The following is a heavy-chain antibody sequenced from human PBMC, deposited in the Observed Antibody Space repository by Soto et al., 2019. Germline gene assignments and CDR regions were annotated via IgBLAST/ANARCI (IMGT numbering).Heavy chain of an antibody. J-gene: IGHJ6*02. D-gene: IGHD6-6*01. CDR1: GCSISSGGYY. V-gene: IGHV4-31*03. CDR3: ARGSSIAGLYYGMDV. Sequence: SETLSLTCTVSGCSISSGGYYWTWIRQHPGKGLEWIGYNYYSGITYYNPSLKSRVTISLDTSKNRFSLKLSSVTAADTAVYYCARGSSIAGLYYGMDVWGQGTTVTVSS. CDR2: NYYSGIT.